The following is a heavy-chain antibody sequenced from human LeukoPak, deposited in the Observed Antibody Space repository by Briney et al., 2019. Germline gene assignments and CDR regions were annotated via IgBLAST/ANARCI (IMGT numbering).Heavy chain of an antibody. CDR3: ASSIAAAGKSFDY. J-gene: IGHJ4*02. D-gene: IGHD6-13*01. CDR2: IYYSGST. Sequence: PSETLSLTCTVSSGSISSYYWSWIRQPPGKGLEWIGYIYYSGSTNYNPSLKSRVTISVDTSKNQFSLKLSSVTAADTAVYYCASSIAAAGKSFDYWGQGTLVTVSS. CDR1: SGSISSYY. V-gene: IGHV4-59*01.